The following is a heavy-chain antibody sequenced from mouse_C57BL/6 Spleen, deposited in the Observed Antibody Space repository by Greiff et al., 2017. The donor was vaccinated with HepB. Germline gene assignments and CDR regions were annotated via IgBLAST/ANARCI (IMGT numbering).Heavy chain of an antibody. CDR2: ISSGSSTI. V-gene: IGHV5-17*01. D-gene: IGHD2-4*01. Sequence: EVKLQESGGGLVKPGGSLKLSCAASGFTFSDYGMHWVRQAPEKGLEWVAYISSGSSTIYYADTVKGRFTISRDNAKNTLFLQMTSLRSEDTAMYYCARGGYYDYDDAMDYWGQGTSVTVSS. CDR1: GFTFSDYG. CDR3: ARGGYYDYDDAMDY. J-gene: IGHJ4*01.